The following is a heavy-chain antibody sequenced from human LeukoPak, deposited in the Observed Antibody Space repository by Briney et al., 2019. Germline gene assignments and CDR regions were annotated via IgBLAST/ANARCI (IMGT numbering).Heavy chain of an antibody. CDR3: ARDPNGDYLGAFDF. J-gene: IGHJ3*01. CDR1: GFTFSSYS. Sequence: GGSLRLSCVASGFTFSSYSMHWVRQAPGKGLEWVSSITSRDGRTSYADSVKGRFTVSRDNSKNTLYLQMNYLRVEDTAVYYCARDPNGDYLGAFDFWGQGTLVTVSS. V-gene: IGHV3-23*01. CDR2: ITSRDGRT. D-gene: IGHD4-17*01.